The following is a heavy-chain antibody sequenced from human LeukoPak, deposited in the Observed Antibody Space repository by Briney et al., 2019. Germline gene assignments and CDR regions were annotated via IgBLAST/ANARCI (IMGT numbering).Heavy chain of an antibody. V-gene: IGHV5-51*01. CDR2: IYPGDSDT. CDR3: ARGGGYYDILTGYSPYYYYGMDV. CDR1: GYSFTSYW. Sequence: PGESLKISCKGSGYSFTSYWIGWVRQMPGKGLEWMGIIYPGDSDTRYSPSFQGQVTISADKSISTAYLQWSSLKASDTAMYYCARGGGYYDILTGYSPYYYYGMDVWGQGTTVTVSS. D-gene: IGHD3-9*01. J-gene: IGHJ6*02.